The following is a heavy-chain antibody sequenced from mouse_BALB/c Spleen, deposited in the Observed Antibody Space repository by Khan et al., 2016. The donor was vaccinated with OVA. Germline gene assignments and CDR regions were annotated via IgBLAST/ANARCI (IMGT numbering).Heavy chain of an antibody. D-gene: IGHD4-1*01. CDR2: INSGSSTI. CDR1: GFTFSSFG. V-gene: IGHV5-17*02. J-gene: IGHJ2*01. CDR3: ARGNWAY. Sequence: EVQLVESGGGLVQPGGSRKLSCAASGFTFSSFGMHWVRQAPEKGLEWVAYINSGSSTIYYADPVKGRFTISRDNSKNTLFLQMTSLRSEDTARHYCARGNWAYWGQGTTLTVSS.